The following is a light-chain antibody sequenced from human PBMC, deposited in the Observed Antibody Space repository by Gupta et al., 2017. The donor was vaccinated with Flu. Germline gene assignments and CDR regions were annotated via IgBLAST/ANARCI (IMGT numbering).Light chain of an antibody. J-gene: IGLJ2*01. CDR2: QDS. V-gene: IGLV3-1*01. Sequence: SYELPQPPSVSVSPGQTASITCSGDKLGDKYACWYQQKPGQSPVLVIYQDSKRPSGIPERFSGSNSGNTATLTISGTQAMDEADDYCQAWDSSTFVVFGGGTKLTVL. CDR3: QAWDSSTFVV. CDR1: KLGDKY.